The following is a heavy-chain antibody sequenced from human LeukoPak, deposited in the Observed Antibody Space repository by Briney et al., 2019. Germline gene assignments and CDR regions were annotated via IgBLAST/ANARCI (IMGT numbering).Heavy chain of an antibody. CDR1: GGSIGSYY. D-gene: IGHD3-22*01. CDR3: ARDRSDGSGYYGYYFDY. J-gene: IGHJ4*02. CDR2: IYYSGST. V-gene: IGHV4-59*01. Sequence: TPSETLSLTCIVSGGSIGSYYWSWIRQPPGKGLEWIGHIYYSGSTDYNPSLRGRVTISVDTSKNQFSLRLSSVTAADTAVYYCARDRSDGSGYYGYYFDYWGQGTLVSVSS.